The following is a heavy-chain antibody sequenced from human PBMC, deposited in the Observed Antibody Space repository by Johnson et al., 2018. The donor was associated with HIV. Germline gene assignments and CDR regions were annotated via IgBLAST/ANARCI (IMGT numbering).Heavy chain of an antibody. J-gene: IGHJ3*02. Sequence: VQLVESGGGLVQPGGSLRLSCAASGFTFSSFAMSWVRQAPGKGLEWVSAISGSGGSTHYADSVKGRFTITRDNSKSIAYLQMNSLKTEDTAVYYCARDKRAQGAFDIWGQGTMVTVYS. CDR2: ISGSGGST. V-gene: IGHV3-23*04. CDR3: ARDKRAQGAFDI. CDR1: GFTFSSFA.